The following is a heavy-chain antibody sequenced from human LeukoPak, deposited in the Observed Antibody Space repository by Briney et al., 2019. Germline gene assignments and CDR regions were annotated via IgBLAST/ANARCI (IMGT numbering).Heavy chain of an antibody. CDR1: GFTFSSYT. D-gene: IGHD6-19*01. CDR3: ARVQWLATGYYFDY. J-gene: IGHJ4*02. Sequence: PGGSLRLSCAASGFTFSSYTMQWVRQAPGKGLEWVSSISSSSSYIYYADSVKGRFTISRDNAKKSVYLQMNSLRAEDTAVYYCARVQWLATGYYFDYWGQGTLVTVSS. CDR2: ISSSSSYI. V-gene: IGHV3-21*01.